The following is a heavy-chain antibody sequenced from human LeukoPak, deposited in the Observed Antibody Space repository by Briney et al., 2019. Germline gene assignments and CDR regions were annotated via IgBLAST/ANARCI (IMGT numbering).Heavy chain of an antibody. CDR1: EYTFTDYY. CDR2: ISPNTGGT. D-gene: IGHD5-18*01. Sequence: GASVKVSCKVSEYTFTDYYIHWIRQAPGQGLEWMGRISPNTGGTDHAQEFRDKITMTRDTSISTAYIELSRLISDDTAVYYCARGGRSGYRYFDYWGQGTLVTVSS. J-gene: IGHJ4*02. V-gene: IGHV1-2*06. CDR3: ARGGRSGYRYFDY.